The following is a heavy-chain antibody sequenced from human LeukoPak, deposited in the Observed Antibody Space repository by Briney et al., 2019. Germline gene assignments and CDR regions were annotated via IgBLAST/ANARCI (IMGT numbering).Heavy chain of an antibody. V-gene: IGHV4-61*02. CDR2: IDTSGST. Sequence: SQTLSPTCSVLDGSISTGSYYWSWIRQPTGKGVEWIARIDTSGSTTYNPSHNRPVSISVDTSKNTFYLKLRSVTATATCVYVCARELLSSSGYANDAFDIWGQGTIVTVS. CDR1: DGSISTGSYY. J-gene: IGHJ3*02. CDR3: ARELLSSSGYANDAFDI. D-gene: IGHD6-13*01.